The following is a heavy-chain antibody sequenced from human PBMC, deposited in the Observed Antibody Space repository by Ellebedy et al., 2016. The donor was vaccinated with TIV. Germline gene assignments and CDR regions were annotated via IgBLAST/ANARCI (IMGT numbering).Heavy chain of an antibody. Sequence: GGSLRLSXAASGFTFRSYGMHWVRQAPGKGLEWVAIIWYDGNKKYYVDSVKGRFTISRDNAKNTVYMQMNSLRAEDTAVYYCARAGGSMDKGSPNYYSYYMDVWGKGTTVTVSS. CDR1: GFTFRSYG. V-gene: IGHV3-33*01. J-gene: IGHJ6*03. D-gene: IGHD3/OR15-3a*01. CDR2: IWYDGNKK. CDR3: ARAGGSMDKGSPNYYSYYMDV.